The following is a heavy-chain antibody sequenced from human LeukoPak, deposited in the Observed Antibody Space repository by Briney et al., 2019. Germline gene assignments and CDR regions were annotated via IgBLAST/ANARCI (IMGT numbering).Heavy chain of an antibody. Sequence: SETLSLTRTVSGPSLSSTIYYSGWTRHPPGKGLEWIRSMHSSGRTYYNPSLKSRLTISIDMSKNHFSLKLNSVTAADTAVYYCTRDNDSRDPPDFDYWGQGTLVTVSS. CDR2: MHSSGRT. V-gene: IGHV4-39*07. CDR1: GPSLSSTIYY. D-gene: IGHD3-16*01. CDR3: TRDNDSRDPPDFDY. J-gene: IGHJ4*02.